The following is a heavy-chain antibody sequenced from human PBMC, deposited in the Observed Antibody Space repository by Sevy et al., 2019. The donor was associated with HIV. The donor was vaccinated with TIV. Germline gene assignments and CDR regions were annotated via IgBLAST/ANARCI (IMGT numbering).Heavy chain of an antibody. Sequence: GGSLRLSCAASGFTFSSYWMSWVRQAPGKGLEWVANIKQDGSEKYYVDSVKGRFTISRDNAKNSLYLQMNGLRAGDTAVYYCAGEGGIAAAGYRVWFDYWGQGTLVTVSS. D-gene: IGHD6-13*01. CDR1: GFTFSSYW. CDR2: IKQDGSEK. J-gene: IGHJ4*02. V-gene: IGHV3-7*01. CDR3: AGEGGIAAAGYRVWFDY.